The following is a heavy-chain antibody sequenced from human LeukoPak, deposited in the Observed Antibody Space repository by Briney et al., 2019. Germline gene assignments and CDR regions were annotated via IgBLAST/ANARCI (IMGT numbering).Heavy chain of an antibody. J-gene: IGHJ4*02. V-gene: IGHV3-23*01. CDR1: GCTFTTYS. CDR2: ISVSDNKT. Sequence: GGSLRLSCAASGCTFTTYSMNWVCQAPGKGLELVSGISVSDNKTYYVDSVKGRFPISRDNSKNTLYLQMSSLRAEETVVYYCATAPGPSDSWGQGTLGTVSS. CDR3: ATAPGPSDS.